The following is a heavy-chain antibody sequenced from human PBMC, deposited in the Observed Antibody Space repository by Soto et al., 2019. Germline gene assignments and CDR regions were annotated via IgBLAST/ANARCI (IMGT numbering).Heavy chain of an antibody. D-gene: IGHD4-17*01. CDR3: ARDDYGDTSWFDP. J-gene: IGHJ5*02. CDR2: IIPILGIA. CDR1: GGTFSSYT. Sequence: ASVKVSCKASGGTFSSYTISWVRQAPGQGLEWMGRIIPILGIAHYAQKFQGRVTITADKSTSTAYMELSSLRSEDTAVYYCARDDYGDTSWFDPWGQGTLVTVSS. V-gene: IGHV1-69*04.